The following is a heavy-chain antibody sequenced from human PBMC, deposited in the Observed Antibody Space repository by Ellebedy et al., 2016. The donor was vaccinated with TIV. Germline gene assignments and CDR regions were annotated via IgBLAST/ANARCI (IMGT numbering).Heavy chain of an antibody. V-gene: IGHV4-38-2*02. J-gene: IGHJ4*02. CDR3: ARDRTGTSFDY. CDR1: GFTFGSYA. D-gene: IGHD1-7*01. CDR2: IYHSGST. Sequence: GSLRLSCAASGFTFGSYAMTWVRQAPGKGLEWIGSIYHSGSTYYNPSLKSRVTISVDTSKNQFSLKLSSVTAADTAVYYCARDRTGTSFDYWGQGTLVTVSS.